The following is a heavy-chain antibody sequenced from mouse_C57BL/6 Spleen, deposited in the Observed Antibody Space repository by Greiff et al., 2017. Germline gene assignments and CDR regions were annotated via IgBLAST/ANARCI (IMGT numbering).Heavy chain of an antibody. CDR3: AREAMDY. CDR2: IDPSDSYT. Sequence: QVQLQQPGAELVKPGASVKLSCKASGYTFTSYWMQWVKQRPGQGLEWIGEIDPSDSYTNYNQKFKGKATLTVDTSSSTAYMQLSSLTSEGSAVYYSAREAMDYWGQGTSVTVSS. CDR1: GYTFTSYW. J-gene: IGHJ4*01. V-gene: IGHV1-50*01.